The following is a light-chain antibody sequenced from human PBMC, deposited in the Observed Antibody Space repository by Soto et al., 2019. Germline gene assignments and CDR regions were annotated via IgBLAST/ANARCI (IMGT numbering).Light chain of an antibody. Sequence: EIVLTQSPGTLSLSPGERATLSCRASQSVCRSLAWYQQKPGQAPRLLIYTTSNRATGIPDRFIGSGSGTDFTLTISRLEPEDFAVYYCQQFGSSLPFGGGTKVEIK. J-gene: IGKJ4*01. CDR1: QSVCRS. CDR2: TTS. CDR3: QQFGSSLP. V-gene: IGKV3-20*01.